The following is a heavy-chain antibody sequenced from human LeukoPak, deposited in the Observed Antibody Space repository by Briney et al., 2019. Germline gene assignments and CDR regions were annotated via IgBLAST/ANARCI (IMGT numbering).Heavy chain of an antibody. Sequence: GGSLRLSCAASGFTFSSYWMSWVRQAPGKGLEWVANIKQDGSERYYVDSVKGRFTISRDNAKNSLYLQMNNLRAVDTAVCYCARGPSGGNGFSYWGLGTLVTVSS. CDR1: GFTFSSYW. J-gene: IGHJ4*02. V-gene: IGHV3-7*04. D-gene: IGHD2-15*01. CDR3: ARGPSGGNGFSY. CDR2: IKQDGSER.